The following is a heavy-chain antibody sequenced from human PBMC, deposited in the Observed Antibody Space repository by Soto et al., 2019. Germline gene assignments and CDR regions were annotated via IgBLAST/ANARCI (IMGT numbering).Heavy chain of an antibody. Sequence: GASVKVSCKASGYTFTSYYMHWVRQAPGQGLEWMGIINPSGGSTSYAQKFQGRVTMTRDTSTSTVYMELSSLRSEDTAVYYCATEDLDYDFWSGYSGAPQYGMDVWGQGTTVTVSS. CDR1: GYTFTSYY. CDR2: INPSGGST. J-gene: IGHJ6*02. V-gene: IGHV1-46*01. CDR3: ATEDLDYDFWSGYSGAPQYGMDV. D-gene: IGHD3-3*01.